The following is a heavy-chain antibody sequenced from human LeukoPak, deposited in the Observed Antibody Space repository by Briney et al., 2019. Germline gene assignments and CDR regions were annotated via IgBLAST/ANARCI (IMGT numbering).Heavy chain of an antibody. CDR1: RFTFNKYY. CDR2: INPDGSEK. CDR3: ARDPYSSSSFDF. D-gene: IGHD6-6*01. V-gene: IGHV3-7*01. Sequence: GGSLRLSCVASRFTFNKYYMSWVRQALGKGLQWVANINPDGSEKYYVDSVKGRFTISRDNAKNSLYLQMNSLRAEDTAVYYCARDPYSSSSFDFWGQGTLVTVSS. J-gene: IGHJ4*02.